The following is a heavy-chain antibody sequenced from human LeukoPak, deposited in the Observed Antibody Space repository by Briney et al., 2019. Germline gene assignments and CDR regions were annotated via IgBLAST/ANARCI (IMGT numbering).Heavy chain of an antibody. V-gene: IGHV4-4*02. D-gene: IGHD3-10*01. CDR2: IYHSGST. CDR3: ARDPSYYYGSGSHAFDI. J-gene: IGHJ3*02. CDR1: GGSISSSNW. Sequence: PSGTLSLTCAVSGGSISSSNWWSWVRQPPGKGLEWIGEIYHSGSTNYNPSLKSRVTISVDKSKNQFSLKLSSVTAADTAVYYCARDPSYYYGSGSHAFDIWGQGTMVTVSS.